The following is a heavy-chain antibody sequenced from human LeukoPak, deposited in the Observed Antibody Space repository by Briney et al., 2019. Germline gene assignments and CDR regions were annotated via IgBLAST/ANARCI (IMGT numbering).Heavy chain of an antibody. Sequence: ASVKVSCKASGYTFTSYDINWVRQATGQGLEWMGWMNPNSGNTGYAQKFQGRVTMTRDTSISTAYMELSGLRSEDTAVYYCAREGPSYCSGGKCGLWHWGQGTLVTVSS. J-gene: IGHJ1*01. V-gene: IGHV1-8*01. CDR3: AREGPSYCSGGKCGLWH. CDR1: GYTFTSYD. CDR2: MNPNSGNT. D-gene: IGHD2-15*01.